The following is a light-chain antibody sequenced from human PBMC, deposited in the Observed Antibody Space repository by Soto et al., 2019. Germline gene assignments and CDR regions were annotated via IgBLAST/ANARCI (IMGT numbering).Light chain of an antibody. V-gene: IGLV1-40*01. CDR2: GNS. CDR1: SSNIGAGYD. Sequence: QSVLTQPPSVSGAPGQRVTISCTGSSSNIGAGYDVHWYQQLPGTAPKLLIYGNSNRPSGVPDRFSGSKSGTSASLSITWLEDEREPHSYCQPCYCDLGG. CDR3: QPCYCD. J-gene: IGLJ2*01.